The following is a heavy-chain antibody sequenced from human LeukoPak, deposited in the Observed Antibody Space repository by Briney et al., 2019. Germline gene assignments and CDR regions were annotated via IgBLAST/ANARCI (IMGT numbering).Heavy chain of an antibody. CDR3: ARDDGSYGSGSYLDY. Sequence: GGSLRLSCAASGFTFSSYSMNWVRQFPGKGLEWVSSISSSSHYIYYADSVKGRFTISRDNAKNSLYLQMNSLGAEDTAVYYCARDDGSYGSGSYLDYWGQGTLVTVSS. CDR2: ISSSSHYI. CDR1: GFTFSSYS. V-gene: IGHV3-21*01. J-gene: IGHJ4*02. D-gene: IGHD3-10*01.